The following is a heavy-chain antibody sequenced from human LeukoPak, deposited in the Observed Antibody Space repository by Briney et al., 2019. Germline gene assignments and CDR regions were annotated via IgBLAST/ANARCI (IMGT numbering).Heavy chain of an antibody. J-gene: IGHJ4*02. CDR2: ISGSGGST. D-gene: IGHD6-19*01. V-gene: IGHV3-23*01. CDR3: AKDPQWLVPRAGDYFDY. CDR1: EFTFSSYA. Sequence: PGGSLRLSCAASEFTFSSYAMSWVRQAPGKGLEWVSAISGSGGSTYYADSVKGRFTISRDNSKNTLYLQMNSLRAEDTAVYYCAKDPQWLVPRAGDYFDYWGQGTLVTVSS.